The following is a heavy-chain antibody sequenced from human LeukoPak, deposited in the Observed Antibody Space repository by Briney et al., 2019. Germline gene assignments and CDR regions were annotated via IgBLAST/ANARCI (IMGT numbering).Heavy chain of an antibody. V-gene: IGHV1-46*01. J-gene: IGHJ4*02. CDR3: ASRTPYVGYSSGWYSLDY. D-gene: IGHD6-19*01. CDR2: INPSGGST. Sequence: GASVKVSCKASGYTFTSYYMHWVRQAPGQGLEWMGIINPSGGSTSYAQKFQGRVTMTRDTSTSTVYMELSSLRSEDTAVYYCASRTPYVGYSSGWYSLDYWGQGTLVTVS. CDR1: GYTFTSYY.